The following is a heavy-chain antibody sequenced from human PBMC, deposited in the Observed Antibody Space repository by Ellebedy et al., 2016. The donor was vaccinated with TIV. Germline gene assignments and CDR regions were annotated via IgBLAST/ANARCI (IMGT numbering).Heavy chain of an antibody. Sequence: PGGSLRLSCAASGFIFKRFAMTWVRQAPGKGLEWVATVSANGADTHYADSVKGRFSISRDNFKNTVSLQMNSLRADDTAIYYCAKDDQKDSLGSGCFDYWGQGTLVTVSS. V-gene: IGHV3-23*01. D-gene: IGHD6-19*01. CDR2: VSANGADT. CDR1: GFIFKRFA. J-gene: IGHJ4*02. CDR3: AKDDQKDSLGSGCFDY.